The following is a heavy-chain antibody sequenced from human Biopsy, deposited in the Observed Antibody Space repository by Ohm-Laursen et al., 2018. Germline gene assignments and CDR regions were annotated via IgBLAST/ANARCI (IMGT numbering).Heavy chain of an antibody. CDR1: GGTFSSDA. J-gene: IGHJ6*02. V-gene: IGHV1-69*01. CDR2: IIPMFGPA. D-gene: IGHD1-26*01. Sequence: SSVKVSCKSSGGTFSSDAITWVRQAPGQGLEWMGGIIPMFGPANYAHKFQGRVTITADESTSTAYMELSSLRSEDTAVYYCASSNSGTYDVWGQGTTVTVSS. CDR3: ASSNSGTYDV.